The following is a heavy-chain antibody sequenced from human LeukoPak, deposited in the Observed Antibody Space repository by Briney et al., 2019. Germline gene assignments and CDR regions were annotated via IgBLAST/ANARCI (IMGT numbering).Heavy chain of an antibody. CDR1: GSTFSSYA. V-gene: IGHV3-23*01. Sequence: GGSLRLSCAASGSTFSSYAMSWVRQAPGKGLEWVSAISGSGGSTYYADSVRGRFTISRDNSKNTLYLQMNSLRAEDTALYYCAKGLERESRLDSWGQGTLVTVSS. CDR3: AKGLERESRLDS. J-gene: IGHJ4*02. D-gene: IGHD1-1*01. CDR2: ISGSGGST.